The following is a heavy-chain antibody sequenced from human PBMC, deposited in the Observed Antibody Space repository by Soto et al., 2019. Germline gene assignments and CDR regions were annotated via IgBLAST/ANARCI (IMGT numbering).Heavy chain of an antibody. CDR3: AKGLGWRVLGDAFDI. V-gene: IGHV3-30*18. Sequence: GGSLRLSCAASGITFSSYGMHWVRQAPGKGLEWVAVISYDGTNKYYGDSVKGRFSISRDNSKNTLYLQMNSLRAEDTAAYYCAKGLGWRVLGDAFDIWGQGTMVTVSS. D-gene: IGHD3-16*01. CDR1: GITFSSYG. CDR2: ISYDGTNK. J-gene: IGHJ3*02.